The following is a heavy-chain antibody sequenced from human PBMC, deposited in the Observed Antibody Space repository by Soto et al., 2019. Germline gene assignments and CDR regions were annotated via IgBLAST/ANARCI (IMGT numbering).Heavy chain of an antibody. V-gene: IGHV3-30*18. CDR2: ISYDGSNK. CDR3: AKDITYSSGWYESYYYYGMDV. CDR1: GFTFSSYG. J-gene: IGHJ6*02. Sequence: PGGSLRLSCAASGFTFSSYGMHWVRQAPGKGLEWVAVISYDGSNKYYADSVKGRFTISRDNSKNTLYLQMNSLRAEDTAVYYCAKDITYSSGWYESYYYYGMDVSGQGTTVTVSS. D-gene: IGHD6-19*01.